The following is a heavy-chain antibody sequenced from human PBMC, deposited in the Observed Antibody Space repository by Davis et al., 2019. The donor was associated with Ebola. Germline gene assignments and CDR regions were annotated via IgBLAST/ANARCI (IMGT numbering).Heavy chain of an antibody. Sequence: AASVKVSCKASGYTFTNYYMHWVRQAPGQGLEWMGRINPNFGGKIYAQKFQDRVTLTIDTSITTAYMELTWLTSDDTAVYYCARVSGPATIFPVGDALDTWGQGTMVTVSS. CDR1: GYTFTNYY. CDR2: INPNFGGK. J-gene: IGHJ3*02. V-gene: IGHV1-2*06. CDR3: ARVSGPATIFPVGDALDT. D-gene: IGHD3-10*02.